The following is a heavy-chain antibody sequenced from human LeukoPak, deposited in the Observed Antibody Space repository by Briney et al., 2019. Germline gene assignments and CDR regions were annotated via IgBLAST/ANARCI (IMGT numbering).Heavy chain of an antibody. Sequence: GGSLRLSCAASGFSFSTYWMTWVRQTPGKGLEWVAHISQDGSEKYYVDSVKGRFTISRDNAKNSLYLQMNSLRADGTAVYFCARDREGSSWYDFWGQGTPVTVSS. CDR3: ARDREGSSWYDF. CDR1: GFSFSTYW. J-gene: IGHJ5*01. CDR2: ISQDGSEK. V-gene: IGHV3-7*04. D-gene: IGHD6-13*01.